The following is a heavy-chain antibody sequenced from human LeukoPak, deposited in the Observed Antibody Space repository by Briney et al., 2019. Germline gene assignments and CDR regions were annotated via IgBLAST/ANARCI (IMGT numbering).Heavy chain of an antibody. CDR1: GGSISSYY. D-gene: IGHD3-16*02. V-gene: IGHV4-59*01. CDR2: ISYSGNT. Sequence: SETLSLTCTVSGGSISSYYWSWIRQSPGKGLEWIGYISYSGNTNYNPSFKSRVTISVDTSNNQFSLKLSSVTAADTAVYYCARYVWGSYPTFEDYWGQGTLVTVSS. J-gene: IGHJ4*02. CDR3: ARYVWGSYPTFEDY.